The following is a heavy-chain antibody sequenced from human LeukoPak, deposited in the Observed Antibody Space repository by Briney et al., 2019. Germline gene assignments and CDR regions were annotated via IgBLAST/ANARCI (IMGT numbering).Heavy chain of an antibody. D-gene: IGHD3-10*02. CDR3: AELGITMIGGV. J-gene: IGHJ6*04. CDR1: GFTFDDYG. Sequence: GGSLRLSCAASGFTFDDYGMSWVRQAPGRGLEWVSGISWNGGSTGYADSVKGRFTISRDNAKNSLYLQINSLRAEDTAVYYCAELGITMIGGVWGKGTTVTISS. V-gene: IGHV3-20*04. CDR2: ISWNGGST.